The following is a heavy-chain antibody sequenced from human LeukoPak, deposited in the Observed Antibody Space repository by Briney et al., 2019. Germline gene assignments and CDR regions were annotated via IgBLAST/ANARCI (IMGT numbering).Heavy chain of an antibody. V-gene: IGHV3-23*01. Sequence: GGSLRLSCAASGFTFSGYGMSWVRQAPGKGLEWVSLISATGVTTYYTDSVKGRFTISRDNSKNTLFLQMNSLRAEDTAVYYCAKDRSSGSWGQGTLVTVSS. CDR3: AKDRSSGS. CDR2: ISATGVTT. CDR1: GFTFSGYG. J-gene: IGHJ5*02. D-gene: IGHD3-22*01.